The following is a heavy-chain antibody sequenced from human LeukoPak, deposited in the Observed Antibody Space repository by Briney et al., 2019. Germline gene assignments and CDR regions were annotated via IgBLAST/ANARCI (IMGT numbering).Heavy chain of an antibody. CDR3: ARNEGSSDFNY. J-gene: IGHJ4*02. CDR2: IFHSGST. CDR1: GGSISSSNW. V-gene: IGHV4-4*02. Sequence: SGTLSLTCAVSGGSISSSNWWSWVRQPPGKGLEWIGEIFHSGSTNYNPSLKSRVTISVDKSKNQFSLKVNSVTAADTAVYYCARNEGSSDFNYWGQGTLVTVSS. D-gene: IGHD6-25*01.